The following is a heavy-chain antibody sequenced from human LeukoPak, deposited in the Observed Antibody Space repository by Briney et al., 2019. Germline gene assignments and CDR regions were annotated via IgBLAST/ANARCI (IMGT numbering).Heavy chain of an antibody. D-gene: IGHD2-21*01. V-gene: IGHV3-15*07. J-gene: IGHJ4*02. CDR1: GLAFSNAY. CDR2: IKPKTDGETT. CDR3: ITPLPYSAQ. Sequence: GGSLRLSCGASGLAFSNAYMNWVRHAPGKGLEWVGRIKPKTDGETTEYAAPVKDRFSISRDDSKSMMYLQMNSLKTEDTAVYYCITPLPYSAQGGQGTLVTVSS.